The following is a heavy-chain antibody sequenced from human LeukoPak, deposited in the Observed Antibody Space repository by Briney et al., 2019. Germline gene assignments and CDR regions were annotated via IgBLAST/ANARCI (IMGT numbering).Heavy chain of an antibody. D-gene: IGHD2-15*01. Sequence: SSETLSLTCTVSGGSISSYYWSWIRQPPGKGLEWIGRIYTSGSTNYNPSLKSRVTMSVDTSKNQFSLKLSSVTAADTAVYYCARRVVVAANIYYFDYWGQGTLVTVSS. V-gene: IGHV4-4*07. CDR1: GGSISSYY. CDR3: ARRVVVAANIYYFDY. J-gene: IGHJ4*02. CDR2: IYTSGST.